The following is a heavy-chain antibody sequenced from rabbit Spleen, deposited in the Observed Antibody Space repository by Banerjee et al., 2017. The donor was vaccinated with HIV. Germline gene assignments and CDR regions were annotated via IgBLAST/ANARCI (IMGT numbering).Heavy chain of an antibody. J-gene: IGHJ4*01. CDR3: VRGASSSGYYNL. CDR2: IDTGSSGFT. D-gene: IGHD1-1*01. CDR1: GFSFSSRFY. Sequence: QSLEESGGDLVKPGASLTLTCTASGFSFSSRFYMCWVRQAPGKGLEWIACIDTGSSGFTYFANWAKGRFTISKTSSTTVTLQMTSLTAADTATYFCVRGASSSGYYNLWGQGTLVTVS. V-gene: IGHV1S40*01.